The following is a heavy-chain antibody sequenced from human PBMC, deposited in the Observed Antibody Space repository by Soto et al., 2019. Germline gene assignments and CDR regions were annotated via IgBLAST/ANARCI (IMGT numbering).Heavy chain of an antibody. Sequence: QVHLVQSGAEVKKPGSSVKVSCKASGGTFSSYAINWVRQAPGQGLEWMGGIIPMFGTANYAQKFQGRVTISADESTRTAYMGLGSLRSEDTAVYYCARDLAAGPAPKPYYGLDVWGQGTTVTVSS. V-gene: IGHV1-69*12. CDR3: ARDLAAGPAPKPYYGLDV. CDR2: IIPMFGTA. D-gene: IGHD6-13*01. J-gene: IGHJ6*02. CDR1: GGTFSSYA.